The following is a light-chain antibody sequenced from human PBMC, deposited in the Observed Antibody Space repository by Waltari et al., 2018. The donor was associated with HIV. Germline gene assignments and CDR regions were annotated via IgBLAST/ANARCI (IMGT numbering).Light chain of an antibody. CDR2: KAS. CDR3: QQYNSS. V-gene: IGKV1-5*03. Sequence: DIQMTQSPSTLSASVGDRVTITCRASQSISSWLAWYQQKPGKAPKLLIYKASNLESVVPSRFSGSGSGTEFTLTISSLQPDDSATYYCQQYNSSFGQGTKVEIK. J-gene: IGKJ1*01. CDR1: QSISSW.